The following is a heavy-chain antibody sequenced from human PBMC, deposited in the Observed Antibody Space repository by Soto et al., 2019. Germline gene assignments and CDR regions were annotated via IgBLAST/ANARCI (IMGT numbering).Heavy chain of an antibody. CDR2: ISGSGGST. D-gene: IGHD6-19*01. Sequence: GGSLRLSCAASGFTFSSYAMSWVRQAPGKGLEWVSAISGSGGSTYYADSVKGRFTISRDNSKNTLYLQMNSLRAEDTAVYYCAKDLRYSSGWYEYYWGQGTLVTVSS. CDR3: AKDLRYSSGWYEYY. V-gene: IGHV3-23*01. J-gene: IGHJ4*02. CDR1: GFTFSSYA.